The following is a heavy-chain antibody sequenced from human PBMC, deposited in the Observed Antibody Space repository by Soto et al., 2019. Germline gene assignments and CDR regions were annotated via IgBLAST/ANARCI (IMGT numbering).Heavy chain of an antibody. D-gene: IGHD6-13*01. V-gene: IGHV5-51*01. Sequence: GESLKISCQCSGYTFSNFWIGWVRQLPGRGLEWMGIIYPGDQETRYSPSFHGKVTISADKSINTAYLQWNSLEASDTAFYFCARSPRSSPYFDYWGQGGLVTVSS. CDR2: IYPGDQET. CDR1: GYTFSNFW. J-gene: IGHJ4*02. CDR3: ARSPRSSPYFDY.